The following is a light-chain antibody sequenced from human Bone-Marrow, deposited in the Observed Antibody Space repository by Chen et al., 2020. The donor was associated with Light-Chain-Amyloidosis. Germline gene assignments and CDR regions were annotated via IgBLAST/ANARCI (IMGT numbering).Light chain of an antibody. Sequence: QSVLTQPPSASGTPGQRLAISCSGSSPNIGSNTVNWYQQLPGTAPKLLIYTNNQRPSGVPDRFSGSKSGTSASLAISGLQSEDEADYYCAAWDDSLNAWVFGGGTKLTVL. CDR3: AAWDDSLNAWV. CDR2: TNN. V-gene: IGLV1-44*01. J-gene: IGLJ3*02. CDR1: SPNIGSNT.